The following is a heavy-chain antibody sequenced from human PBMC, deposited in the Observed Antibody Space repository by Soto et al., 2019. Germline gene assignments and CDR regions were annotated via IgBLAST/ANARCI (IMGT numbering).Heavy chain of an antibody. Sequence: ASVKVSCKASGGTFSSYAISWVRQAPGQGLEWMGGIIPIFGTANYAQKFQGRVTITADESTSTAYMELSSLRSEDTAVYYCASPVGGLGDNYGMDVWGQGTTVTVSS. CDR1: GGTFSSYA. V-gene: IGHV1-69*13. J-gene: IGHJ6*02. CDR3: ASPVGGLGDNYGMDV. CDR2: IIPIFGTA. D-gene: IGHD3-16*01.